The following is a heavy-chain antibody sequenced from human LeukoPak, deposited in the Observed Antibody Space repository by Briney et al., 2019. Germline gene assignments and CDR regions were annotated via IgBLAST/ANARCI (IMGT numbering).Heavy chain of an antibody. J-gene: IGHJ6*02. CDR2: IGSSSRSI. Sequence: GGSLRLSCAASGFTFSRSNMNWVSQAPGKGLEWVSYIGSSSRSIYYADSVKGRFTISRDDAKNSLYLQMNSLRDEDTAVYYCARDPVRGMDVWGQGTTVTVSS. V-gene: IGHV3-48*02. D-gene: IGHD3-10*01. CDR3: ARDPVRGMDV. CDR1: GFTFSRSN.